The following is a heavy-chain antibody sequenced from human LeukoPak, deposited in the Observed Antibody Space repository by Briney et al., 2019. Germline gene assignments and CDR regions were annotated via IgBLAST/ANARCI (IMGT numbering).Heavy chain of an antibody. CDR3: ARYCSSTSCYVDYYYGMDV. Sequence: GGSLRLSCAASGFTVSSNYMSWVRQAPGKGLEWVSVIYSGGSTYYADSVKGRFTISRDNSKNTLYLQMNSLRAEDTAVYYCARYCSSTSCYVDYYYGMDVWGQGTTVTVSS. CDR2: IYSGGST. J-gene: IGHJ6*02. D-gene: IGHD2-2*01. CDR1: GFTVSSNY. V-gene: IGHV3-66*01.